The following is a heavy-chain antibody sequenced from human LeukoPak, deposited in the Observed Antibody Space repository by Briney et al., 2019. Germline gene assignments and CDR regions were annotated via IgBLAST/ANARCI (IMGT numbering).Heavy chain of an antibody. V-gene: IGHV3-21*01. Sequence: PGGSLRLSCAASGFIFSNYWMSWVRQAPGKGLEWVSFISSSSRYIYYADSVKGRFTISRDNAKNSLYLQMNSLRVEDTAVYYCARDNGWGRYYFDSWGQGTLATVSS. J-gene: IGHJ4*02. CDR2: ISSSSRYI. CDR1: GFIFSNYW. D-gene: IGHD6-19*01. CDR3: ARDNGWGRYYFDS.